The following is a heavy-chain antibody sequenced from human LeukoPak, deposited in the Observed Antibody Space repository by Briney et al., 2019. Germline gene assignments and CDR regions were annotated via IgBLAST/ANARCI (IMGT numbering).Heavy chain of an antibody. J-gene: IGHJ4*02. CDR1: GCSISSYY. CDR2: IYYSGST. V-gene: IGHV4-59*08. Sequence: SETLSLTCTASGCSISSYYWSWIRQPPGKGLEWIGYIYYSGSTNYNPSLKSRVPISVDPSKNQCSPKLSSVTAADTAVYYCARHMGLGYSYGYPYFDYWGQGTLVTVSS. D-gene: IGHD5-18*01. CDR3: ARHMGLGYSYGYPYFDY.